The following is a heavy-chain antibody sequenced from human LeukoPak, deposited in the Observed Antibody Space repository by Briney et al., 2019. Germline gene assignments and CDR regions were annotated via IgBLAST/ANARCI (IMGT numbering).Heavy chain of an antibody. J-gene: IGHJ4*02. CDR2: IYYSGST. V-gene: IGHV4-59*12. D-gene: IGHD2-15*01. Sequence: SETLSLTCTVSGGSISSYYWSWIRQPPGKGLEWIGYIYYSGSTNYNPSLKSRVTISVDTSKNQFSLKLSSVTAADTAVYYCARGTRFGGFATTHCSGGSCHRRRTFDYWGQGTLVTVSS. CDR1: GGSISSYY. CDR3: ARGTRFGGFATTHCSGGSCHRRRTFDY.